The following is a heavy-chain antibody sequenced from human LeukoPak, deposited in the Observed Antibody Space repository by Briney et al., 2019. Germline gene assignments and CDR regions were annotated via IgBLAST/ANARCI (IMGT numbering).Heavy chain of an antibody. D-gene: IGHD6-13*01. CDR2: INHSGST. Sequence: SETLSLTCAVYGGSFSGYYWSWTRQPPGKGLEWIGEINHSGSTNYNPSLKSRVTISVDTSKNQFSLKLSSVTAADTAVYYCARDETAQLDRYGMDVWGQGTTVTVSS. CDR1: GGSFSGYY. V-gene: IGHV4-34*01. CDR3: ARDETAQLDRYGMDV. J-gene: IGHJ6*02.